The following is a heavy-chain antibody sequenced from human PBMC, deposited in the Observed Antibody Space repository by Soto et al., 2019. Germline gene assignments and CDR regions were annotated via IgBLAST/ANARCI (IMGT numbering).Heavy chain of an antibody. CDR1: GYTFTSYD. CDR2: MNPNSGNA. Sequence: QVLLVQSGAEVRSPGASVKVSCEVSGYTFTSYDINWVRQATGQGLEWMGWMNPNSGNAGYAEKFQGRVTMTRNIFISTAYMGLSGLTSEDTAIYYCASVISRAARLIDSWGQGTLVTVSS. J-gene: IGHJ4*02. V-gene: IGHV1-8*01. CDR3: ASVISRAARLIDS. D-gene: IGHD6-6*01.